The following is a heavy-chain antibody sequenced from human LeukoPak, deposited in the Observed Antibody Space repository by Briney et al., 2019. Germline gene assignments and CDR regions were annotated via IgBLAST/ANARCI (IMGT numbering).Heavy chain of an antibody. V-gene: IGHV3-11*01. CDR3: ATDGAGFDT. J-gene: IGHJ5*02. Sequence: XXLEWLSYINIGGTNTHYADSVKGRFTISRDNAKKSLYLEMNNLRAEDTAVYYCATDGAGFDTWGQGVLVTVSS. CDR2: INIGGTNT.